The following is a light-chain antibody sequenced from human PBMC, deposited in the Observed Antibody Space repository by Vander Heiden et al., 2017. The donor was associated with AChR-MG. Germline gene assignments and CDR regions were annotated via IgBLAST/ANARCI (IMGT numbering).Light chain of an antibody. CDR2: RNN. V-gene: IGLV1-47*01. Sequence: QSVLTQPPSASGTPGERVSIACSGSSSSLGRNFEYGYQQLPGTATKLLICRNNQRPSGVPDRFSSSKSGTSASLAISGLRSEDEADYYCAAWDDSLSWVFGGGTKLTVL. CDR1: SSSLGRNF. CDR3: AAWDDSLSWV. J-gene: IGLJ3*02.